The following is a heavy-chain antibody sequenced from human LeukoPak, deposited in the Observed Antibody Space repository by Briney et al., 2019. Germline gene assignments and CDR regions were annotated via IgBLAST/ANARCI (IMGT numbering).Heavy chain of an antibody. CDR1: GFTFDDYG. Sequence: GGSLRLSCAASGFTFDDYGMHWVRQAPGKGLQWVSLISGDGGSTYYADSVKGRFTISRDNSKNSLYLQMNTLRTEDTALYHCAKETIPYGRFYYYMDVWGKGTTVTVSS. CDR2: ISGDGGST. CDR3: AKETIPYGRFYYYMDV. J-gene: IGHJ6*04. D-gene: IGHD2/OR15-2a*01. V-gene: IGHV3-43*02.